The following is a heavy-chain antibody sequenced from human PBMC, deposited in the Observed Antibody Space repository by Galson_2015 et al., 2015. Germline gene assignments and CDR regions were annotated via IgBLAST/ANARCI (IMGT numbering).Heavy chain of an antibody. D-gene: IGHD3-22*01. J-gene: IGHJ4*02. CDR2: IYPCDSDT. V-gene: IGHV5-51*03. CDR3: ARALGSSGFSPDY. CDR1: GYSFTSYW. Sequence: QSGAEVKKPGESLTISCKGSGYSFTSYWIGWVRQMLVRGLEWQAIIYPCDSDTRYRASFQGQGSISAGRSISTAFLQWSSLKASDAAMYYCARALGSSGFSPDYWGQGTLVTVSS.